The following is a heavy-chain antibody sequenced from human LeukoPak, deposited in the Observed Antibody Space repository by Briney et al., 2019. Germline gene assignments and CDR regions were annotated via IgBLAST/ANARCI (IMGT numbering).Heavy chain of an antibody. V-gene: IGHV4-59*11. Sequence: SETLSLTCTVSGGSISSHYWCWIRQPPGPALDSFRYPYYRGSTNYNPSLKSRVTISVDTSKNQFSLKLSSVTAADTAVYYCARARVGYYDSSGYYYYFDYWGQGTLVTVSS. CDR2: PYYRGST. CDR1: GGSISSHY. D-gene: IGHD3-22*01. J-gene: IGHJ4*02. CDR3: ARARVGYYDSSGYYYYFDY.